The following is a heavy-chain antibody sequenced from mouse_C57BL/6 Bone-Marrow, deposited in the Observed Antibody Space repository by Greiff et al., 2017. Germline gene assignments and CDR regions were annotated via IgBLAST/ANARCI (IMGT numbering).Heavy chain of an antibody. J-gene: IGHJ4*01. D-gene: IGHD2-12*01. V-gene: IGHV14-4*01. CDR2: IDPENGDT. Sequence: VQLKQSGAELVRPGASVKLSCTASGFNIKDDYMHWVKQRPEQGLEWIGWIDPENGDTEYASKFQGKATITADTSSNTAYLQLSSLTSEDTAVYYCTTFTTWYAMDYWGQGTSVTVSS. CDR1: GFNIKDDY. CDR3: TTFTTWYAMDY.